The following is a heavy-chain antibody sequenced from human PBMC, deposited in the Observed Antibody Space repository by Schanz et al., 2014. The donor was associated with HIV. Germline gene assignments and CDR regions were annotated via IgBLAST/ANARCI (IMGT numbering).Heavy chain of an antibody. V-gene: IGHV3-23*01. CDR1: GFTFKSYA. J-gene: IGHJ4*02. D-gene: IGHD3-22*01. Sequence: EVQLLESGGGLVQAGGSLRLSCAASGFTFKSYAMSWVRQAPGKGLEWVSSISGSGVSTFYAGSVKGRFAISRDKSKNTLYLQMTTLRIDDTAVYYCAKPEYDSRGNSQSHFDYWGQGTLVTVSS. CDR2: ISGSGVST. CDR3: AKPEYDSRGNSQSHFDY.